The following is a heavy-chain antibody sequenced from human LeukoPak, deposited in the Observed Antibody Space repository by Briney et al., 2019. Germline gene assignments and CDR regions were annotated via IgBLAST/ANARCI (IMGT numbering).Heavy chain of an antibody. D-gene: IGHD2-2*02. Sequence: GGSLRLSCAASGFTFSSYGMHWVRQAPGKGLEWVAVIWYDGSNKYYADSVKGRFTISRDNSKNTLYLQMNSPRAEDTAVYYCARDRVVVVPAAILWGDNDAFDIWGQGTMVTVSS. CDR3: ARDRVVVVPAAILWGDNDAFDI. J-gene: IGHJ3*02. V-gene: IGHV3-33*01. CDR2: IWYDGSNK. CDR1: GFTFSSYG.